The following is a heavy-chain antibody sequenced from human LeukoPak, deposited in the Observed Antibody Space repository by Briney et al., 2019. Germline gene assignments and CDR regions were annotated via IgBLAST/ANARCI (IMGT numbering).Heavy chain of an antibody. D-gene: IGHD1-26*01. CDR3: ARDPGPGIVGANDAFDI. CDR2: INAGNGNT. Sequence: GASVKVSCKASGYTFTSYAMHWVRQAPGQRLEWMGWINAGNGNTKYSQKFQGRVTITRDTSASTAYMELSSLRSEDTAVYYCARDPGPGIVGANDAFDIWGQGTMATVSS. CDR1: GYTFTSYA. J-gene: IGHJ3*02. V-gene: IGHV1-3*01.